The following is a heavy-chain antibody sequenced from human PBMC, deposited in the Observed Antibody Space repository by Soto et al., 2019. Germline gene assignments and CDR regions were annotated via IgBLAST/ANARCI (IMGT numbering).Heavy chain of an antibody. D-gene: IGHD2-2*01. CDR2: VSGSGGST. V-gene: IGHV3-23*01. CDR3: ATTYGYCGSTSCYGFGGKTYDY. J-gene: IGHJ4*02. CDR1: GFTFSSYA. Sequence: EVQLLESGGDLVQPGGSLRLSCVASGFTFSSYAMSWVRQAAGKGLEWVSAVSGSGGSTFYADSLKGRFTISRDNSENMVYLHMNSLRAEDTAVYYCATTYGYCGSTSCYGFGGKTYDYWGQGTLVTVSS.